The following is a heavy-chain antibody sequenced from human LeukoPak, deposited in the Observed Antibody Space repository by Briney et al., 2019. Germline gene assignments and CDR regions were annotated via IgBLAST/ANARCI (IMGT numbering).Heavy chain of an antibody. V-gene: IGHV3-21*01. D-gene: IGHD1-26*01. CDR3: ARVGWELAYFDY. CDR2: ISSSSSYI. CDR1: GFTFSSYS. J-gene: IGHJ4*02. Sequence: GGSLRLPCAASGFTFSSYSMNWVRQAPGKGLEWVSSISSSSSYIYYADSVEGRFTISRDNAKNSLYLQMNSLRAEDTAVYYCARVGWELAYFDYWGQGTLVTVSS.